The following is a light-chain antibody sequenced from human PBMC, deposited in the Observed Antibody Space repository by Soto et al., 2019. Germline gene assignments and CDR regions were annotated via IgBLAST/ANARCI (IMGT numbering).Light chain of an antibody. CDR2: GNG. CDR1: SSNIGAGYD. CDR3: AVWDETLIEV. Sequence: QLVLTQPPSVSGAPGQRVTISCSGTSSNIGAGYDVQWYQQLRGKPPKLVIYGNGYRPSGVPDRFSGSKADTSASLAISGLQAEDEADYFCAVWDETLIEVFGTGTKLTVL. V-gene: IGLV1-40*01. J-gene: IGLJ1*01.